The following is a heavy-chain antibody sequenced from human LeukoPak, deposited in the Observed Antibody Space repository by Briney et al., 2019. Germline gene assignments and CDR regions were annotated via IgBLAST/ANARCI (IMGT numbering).Heavy chain of an antibody. CDR2: IIPIFGTA. CDR1: GGTFSSYA. CDR3: ASGSYVWGSYRYTGPFDY. Sequence: SVKVSCKASGGTFSSYAISWVRQAPGQGLEWMGGIIPIFGTANYAQKFQGRVTTTTDESTSTAYMELSSLRSEDTAVYYCASGSYVWGSYRYTGPFDYWGQGALVTVSS. D-gene: IGHD3-16*02. J-gene: IGHJ4*02. V-gene: IGHV1-69*05.